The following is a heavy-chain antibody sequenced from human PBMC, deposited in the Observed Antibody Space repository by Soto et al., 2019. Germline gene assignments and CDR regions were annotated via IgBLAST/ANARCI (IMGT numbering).Heavy chain of an antibody. D-gene: IGHD3-10*01. CDR2: INHSGST. CDR1: GGSFRGYY. Sequence: SETLSLTCAVYGGSFRGYYWSWIRQPPGKGLEWIGEINHSGSTNYNPSLKSRVTISVDTSKNQFSLKLSSVTAADTAVYYCARALLWFGGYRHYYMDVWGKGTTVTVSS. CDR3: ARALLWFGGYRHYYMDV. V-gene: IGHV4-34*01. J-gene: IGHJ6*03.